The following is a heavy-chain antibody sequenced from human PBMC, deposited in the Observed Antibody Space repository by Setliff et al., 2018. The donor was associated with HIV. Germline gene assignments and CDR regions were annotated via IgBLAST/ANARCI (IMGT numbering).Heavy chain of an antibody. CDR3: VTDRDGYNH. Sequence: GGSLRLSCAASGFTFDDYAMHWVRQAPGKGLEWVSLISWDGGGTRYADSVKGRFTISRDNAKNTLYLQMNSLRVEDTAVFYSVTDRDGYNHWGHGTLVTVSS. V-gene: IGHV3-43D*04. J-gene: IGHJ4*01. CDR2: ISWDGGGT. CDR1: GFTFDDYA. D-gene: IGHD5-12*01.